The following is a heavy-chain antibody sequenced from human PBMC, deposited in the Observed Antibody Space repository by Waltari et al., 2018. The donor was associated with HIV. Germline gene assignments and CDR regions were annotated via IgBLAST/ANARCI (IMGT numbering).Heavy chain of an antibody. CDR2: INPNSGGT. D-gene: IGHD6-13*01. CDR1: GYTFTGYH. Sequence: VQLVQSGAEVKKPGASVKASCKASGYTFTGYHMPWVRKAHGQGLEWMGRINPNSGGTNYAQKFQGRVTMTRDTSISTAYMELSRLRSDDTAVYYCARAFGVRQQLVNDYWGQGTLVTVSS. V-gene: IGHV1-2*06. CDR3: ARAFGVRQQLVNDY. J-gene: IGHJ4*02.